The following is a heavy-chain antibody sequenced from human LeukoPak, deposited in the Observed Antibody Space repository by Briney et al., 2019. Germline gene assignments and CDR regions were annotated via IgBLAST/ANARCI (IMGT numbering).Heavy chain of an antibody. J-gene: IGHJ4*02. D-gene: IGHD3-10*01. V-gene: IGHV3-21*01. CDR2: ISGSSNYI. Sequence: GGSLRLSCAASGFTFSSYSMNWVRQAPGKGLEWVSYISGSSNYIYYADSVKGRFTISRDNAKNSVYLQVNSLRAEDTAVYYCARGEYGSGSYHIDYWGQGTLVTVSS. CDR3: ARGEYGSGSYHIDY. CDR1: GFTFSSYS.